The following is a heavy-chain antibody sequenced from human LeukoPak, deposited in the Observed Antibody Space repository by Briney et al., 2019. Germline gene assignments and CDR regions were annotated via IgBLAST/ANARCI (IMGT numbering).Heavy chain of an antibody. D-gene: IGHD1-7*01. V-gene: IGHV4-59*01. J-gene: IGHJ4*02. Sequence: SETLSLTCTVSDGSISSYYWSWIRQPPGKGLEWIGYIYYSGGTNYNPSLKSRVTISVDTSKNQFSLKLSSVTTADTAVYYCARDNELLLDYWGQGTLVTVSS. CDR3: ARDNELLLDY. CDR2: IYYSGGT. CDR1: DGSISSYY.